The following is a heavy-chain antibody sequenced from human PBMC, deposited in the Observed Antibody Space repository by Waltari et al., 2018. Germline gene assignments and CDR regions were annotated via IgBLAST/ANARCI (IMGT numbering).Heavy chain of an antibody. D-gene: IGHD1-26*01. V-gene: IGHV3-21*02. CDR3: ARDSFGHGRQSSYHFGMDV. J-gene: IGHJ6*02. Sequence: EVQLVESGGDLVKPGGSLRLSCVGSDFTFRAYAMNWVRQGPGKGREWLSSVSSGASHTDYADSVKGRFTISRDDAKNSVYLEMKRLRVDDTAVYCCARDSFGHGRQSSYHFGMDVWGQGTTVTVSS. CDR1: DFTFRAYA. CDR2: VSSGASHT.